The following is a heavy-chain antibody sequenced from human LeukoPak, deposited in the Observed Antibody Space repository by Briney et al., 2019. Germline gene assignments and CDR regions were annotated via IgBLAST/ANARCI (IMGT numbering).Heavy chain of an antibody. CDR3: AKELLHYDY. CDR2: ISGGGDDT. D-gene: IGHD2-15*01. Sequence: QPGGSLRLSCAVSGFTFSSYVMSWVRQAPGKGLEWVSAISGGGDDTYYADSVKGRFTISRDNSKNTLFLQMNSLRAEDTAVYYCAKELLHYDYWGQGTLVTVSS. J-gene: IGHJ4*02. V-gene: IGHV3-23*01. CDR1: GFTFSSYV.